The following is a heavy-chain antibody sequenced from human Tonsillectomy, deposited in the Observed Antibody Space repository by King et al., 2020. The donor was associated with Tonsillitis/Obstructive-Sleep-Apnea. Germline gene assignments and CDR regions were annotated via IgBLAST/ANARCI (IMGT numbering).Heavy chain of an antibody. V-gene: IGHV3-53*01. CDR2: IYTGGST. CDR1: GFTVSNNY. Sequence: EVQLVESGGGLIQPGGSLRLSCAASGFTVSNNYMNRVRQAPGKGLEWVSVIYTGGSTYYADSVKGRFTISRDNSKNTLYLQMNSLRAEDTAVYYCARDGIRMDRGVSYYFDYWGQGTLVTVSS. D-gene: IGHD3-10*01. J-gene: IGHJ4*02. CDR3: ARDGIRMDRGVSYYFDY.